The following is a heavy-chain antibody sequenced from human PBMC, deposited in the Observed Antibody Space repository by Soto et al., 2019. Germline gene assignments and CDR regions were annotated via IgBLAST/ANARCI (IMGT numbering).Heavy chain of an antibody. D-gene: IGHD2-8*02. CDR1: GGSFSGYY. CDR3: ARSNSTGGCDY. Sequence: SETLSLTCAVYGGSFSGYYWSWIRQPPGKGLEWIGGINHSGSTTYNPSLNSRVTISVDMSKNQFSLKLSSVTAADTAVYYCARSNSTGGCDYWGQGTLVTVSS. J-gene: IGHJ4*02. CDR2: INHSGST. V-gene: IGHV4-34*01.